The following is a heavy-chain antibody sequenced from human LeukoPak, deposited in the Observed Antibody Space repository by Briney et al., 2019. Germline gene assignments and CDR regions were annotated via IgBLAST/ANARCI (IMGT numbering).Heavy chain of an antibody. D-gene: IGHD3-10*01. CDR2: IYHSGST. J-gene: IGHJ2*01. V-gene: IGHV4-4*02. CDR1: GGSISSSNW. Sequence: PSETLSLTCAVSGGSISSSNWWSWVRQPPGKGLEWIGEIYHSGSTNYNPSLKSRVTISVDKSKNQFSLNLSSVTAADTAVYYCARQFGSGLWYFDLWGRGTLVTVSS. CDR3: ARQFGSGLWYFDL.